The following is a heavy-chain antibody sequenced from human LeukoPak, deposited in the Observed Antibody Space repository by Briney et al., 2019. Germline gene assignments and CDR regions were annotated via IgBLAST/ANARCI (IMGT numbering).Heavy chain of an antibody. V-gene: IGHV3-30*14. J-gene: IGHJ4*02. CDR3: ARDQHTVTTEDY. CDR2: ISYDGSNK. CDR1: GFTFSSYA. D-gene: IGHD4-17*01. Sequence: PGRSLRLSCAASGFTFSSYAMHWVRQAPGKGLEWVAVISYDGSNKYYADSVKGRFTISRDNSKNTLYLQMNSLRAEDTAVYYCARDQHTVTTEDYWGQGTLVTVSS.